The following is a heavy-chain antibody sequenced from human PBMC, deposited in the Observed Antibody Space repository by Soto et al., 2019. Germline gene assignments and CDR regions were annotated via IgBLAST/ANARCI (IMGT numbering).Heavy chain of an antibody. J-gene: IGHJ6*02. CDR3: ARVGPEDESNYSFVMDV. CDR1: GFTFTSYS. Sequence: PGGSLRLSCAVAGFTFTSYSMNWVRQAPGKGLEWVAFISSSSYYIYYADSVTGRFTISRDTAKYSLSLQMSSLGNADTAAYYCARVGPEDESNYSFVMDVWGLGSPVTVS. CDR2: ISSSSYYI. V-gene: IGHV3-21*01. D-gene: IGHD2-15*01.